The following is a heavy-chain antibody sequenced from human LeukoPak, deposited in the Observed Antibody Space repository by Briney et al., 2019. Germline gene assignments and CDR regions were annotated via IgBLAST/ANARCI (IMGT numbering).Heavy chain of an antibody. CDR1: GFTFNSYT. CDR3: AKDPGRDYFDY. J-gene: IGHJ4*02. Sequence: GGSLRLSCAASGFTFNSYTMHWVRQAPGKGLEWVAVISYDGNNKYYADSVKGRFTISRDNSKNTLYLQMNSLRAEDTAVYYCAKDPGRDYFDYWGQGTLVTVSS. CDR2: ISYDGNNK. V-gene: IGHV3-30*04. D-gene: IGHD5-24*01.